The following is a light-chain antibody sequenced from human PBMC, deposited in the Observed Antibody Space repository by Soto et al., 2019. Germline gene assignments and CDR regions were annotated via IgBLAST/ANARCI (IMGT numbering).Light chain of an antibody. Sequence: IVVTQSPCTLSLSPGERATLSCRASQSVSSSYLAWYQQKPGQAPRLLIHGATTRATGIPARFSGSGSGTEFTLTISSPQPDDFATYYCQQYNDYSTWTFGQGTKV. CDR1: QSVSSSY. CDR3: QQYNDYSTWT. V-gene: IGKV3D-7*01. CDR2: GAT. J-gene: IGKJ1*01.